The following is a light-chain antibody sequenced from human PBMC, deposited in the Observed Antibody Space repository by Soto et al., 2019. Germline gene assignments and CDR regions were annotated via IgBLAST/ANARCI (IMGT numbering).Light chain of an antibody. CDR1: QSISSW. J-gene: IGKJ2*03. CDR2: DAS. V-gene: IGKV1-5*01. CDR3: QQYNSHYS. Sequence: DIQMTQSPSTLSASVGDRVTITCRARQSISSWLAWYQQKPGRAPKLLIYDASSLESGVPSRFSGSGSGTEFTLTISRLQPDDFAPYYCQQYNSHYSFGQGTKLEIK.